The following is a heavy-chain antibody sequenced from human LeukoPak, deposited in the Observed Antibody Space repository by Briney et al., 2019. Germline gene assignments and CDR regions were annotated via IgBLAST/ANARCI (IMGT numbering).Heavy chain of an antibody. J-gene: IGHJ4*02. D-gene: IGHD1/OR15-1a*01. Sequence: GGSLRLSCAASGFTFSIYALSWVRRAPGKGLEWVSVISGSGDSTNLADSVKGRFIVSRDNSKSTLYLQMNSLRADDTAVYYCIREQLVFEYWGQGTLVTVSS. V-gene: IGHV3-23*01. CDR2: ISGSGDST. CDR3: IREQLVFEY. CDR1: GFTFSIYA.